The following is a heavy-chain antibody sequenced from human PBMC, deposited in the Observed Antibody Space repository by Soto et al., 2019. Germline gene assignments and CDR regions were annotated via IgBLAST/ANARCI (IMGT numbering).Heavy chain of an antibody. CDR2: IIPRFGTA. J-gene: IGHJ4*02. D-gene: IGHD3-22*01. CDR3: AKVKYDSSGYYRNFDY. Sequence: SGKVSCKASGRTFSSYAISWVRQAPGQVLEWVGGIIPRFGTANYAQKFQGRVTITADESTSTAYMELSSLRSEDTAMYYCAKVKYDSSGYYRNFDYWGQGTLVTVSS. V-gene: IGHV1-69*13. CDR1: GRTFSSYA.